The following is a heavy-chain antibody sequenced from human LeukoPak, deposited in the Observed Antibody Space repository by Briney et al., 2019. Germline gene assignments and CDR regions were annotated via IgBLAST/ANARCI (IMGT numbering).Heavy chain of an antibody. D-gene: IGHD5-18*01. CDR3: ARARLHTAMGSWYFDY. J-gene: IGHJ4*02. CDR1: GGTVSSGSYY. CDR2: IYYTGNT. V-gene: IGHV4-61*01. Sequence: SETLSLTCTVSGGTVSSGSYYWSWSRQPPGKGLEWIGYIYYTGNTNYNPSLKSRVTISVDTSKNQFSLKLSSVTAADTAVYYCARARLHTAMGSWYFDYWGQGTLVTVSS.